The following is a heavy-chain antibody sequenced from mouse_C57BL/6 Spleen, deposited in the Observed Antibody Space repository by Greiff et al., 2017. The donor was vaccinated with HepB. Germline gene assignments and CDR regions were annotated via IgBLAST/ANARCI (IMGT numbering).Heavy chain of an antibody. CDR1: GFTFTDYY. J-gene: IGHJ4*01. V-gene: IGHV7-3*01. Sequence: EVKLVESGGGLVQPGGSLSLSCAASGFTFTDYYMSWVRQPPGKALEWLGFIRNKANGYTTEYSASVKGRFTISRDNSQSILYLQMNALRAEDSATYYCARYYPYYAMDYWGQGTSVTVSS. CDR2: IRNKANGYTT. CDR3: ARYYPYYAMDY.